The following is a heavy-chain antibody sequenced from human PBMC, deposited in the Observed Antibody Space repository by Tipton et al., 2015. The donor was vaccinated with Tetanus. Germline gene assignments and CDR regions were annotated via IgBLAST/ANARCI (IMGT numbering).Heavy chain of an antibody. J-gene: IGHJ4*02. V-gene: IGHV4-30-4*01. CDR1: GGSINTGDYY. D-gene: IGHD3-10*01. CDR3: TRANHEFPKKGPFDS. Sequence: TLSLTCNVSGGSINTGDYYWSWIRQSPGKGLEWIGHVYYSGRTYYNPPLKSRVTISADMSKNQFSLKLSSVTAADTAVYYCTRANHEFPKKGPFDSWGQGALVIVS. CDR2: VYYSGRT.